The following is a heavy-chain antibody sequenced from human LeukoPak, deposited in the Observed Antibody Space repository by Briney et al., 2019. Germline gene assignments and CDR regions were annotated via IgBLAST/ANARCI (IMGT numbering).Heavy chain of an antibody. V-gene: IGHV7-4-1*02. CDR1: GYTFSSFA. D-gene: IGHD4-17*01. J-gene: IGHJ4*02. CDR2: INTNTGNP. Sequence: GASVKVSCKASGYTFSSFAMNWVRQAPGHGLEWMGWINTNTGNPTYAQGFTGRFVFSLDISVSTAYLQISSLKTEDTAVYYCARDYGDYVLGYWGQGTLVTVSS. CDR3: ARDYGDYVLGY.